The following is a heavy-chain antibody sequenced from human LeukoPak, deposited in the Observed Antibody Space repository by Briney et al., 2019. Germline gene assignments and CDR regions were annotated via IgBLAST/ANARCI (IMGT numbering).Heavy chain of an antibody. D-gene: IGHD2-21*02. CDR2: IYYSGST. Sequence: SETLSLTCTVSGGSISSYYWSWIRQPPGKGLEWIGYIYYSGSTNYNPSLKSRVTISVGTSKNQFSLKLSSVTAADTAVYYCARTRGYCGGDCYYYFDYWGQGTLVTVSS. V-gene: IGHV4-59*01. J-gene: IGHJ4*02. CDR3: ARTRGYCGGDCYYYFDY. CDR1: GGSISSYY.